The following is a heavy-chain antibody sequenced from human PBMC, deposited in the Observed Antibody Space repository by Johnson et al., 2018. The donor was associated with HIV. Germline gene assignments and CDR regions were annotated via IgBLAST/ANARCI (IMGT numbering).Heavy chain of an antibody. D-gene: IGHD3-22*01. CDR1: GFTFSSYG. V-gene: IGHV3-33*01. J-gene: IGHJ3*02. CDR3: AREVDMIVVVAAFDI. CDR2: IRYDGSNK. Sequence: QVQLVESGGGVVQPGRSLRLSCAASGFTFSSYGMHWVRQAPGKGLEWVAFIRYDGSNKYYVDSVKGRFTISRDNAKNSLYLQMNSLRAEDTAVYYCAREVDMIVVVAAFDIWGQGTMVIVSS.